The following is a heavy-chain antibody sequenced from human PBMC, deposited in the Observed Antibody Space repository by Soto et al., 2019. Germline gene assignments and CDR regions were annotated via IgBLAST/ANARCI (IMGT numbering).Heavy chain of an antibody. CDR3: ARELRYDSSGYYWMCAFDI. J-gene: IGHJ3*02. V-gene: IGHV3-48*03. D-gene: IGHD3-22*01. CDR2: ISSSGSTI. CDR1: GFTFSSYE. Sequence: GGSLRLSCAASGFTFSSYEMNWVRQAPGKGLEWVSYISSSGSTIYYADSVKGRFTISRDNAKNSLYLQMNSLRAEDTAVYYCARELRYDSSGYYWMCAFDIWGQGTMVTVSS.